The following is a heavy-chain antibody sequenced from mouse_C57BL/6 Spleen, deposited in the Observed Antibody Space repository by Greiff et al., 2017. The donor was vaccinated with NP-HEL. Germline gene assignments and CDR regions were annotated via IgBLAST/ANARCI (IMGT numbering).Heavy chain of an antibody. Sequence: EVQLQQSGPELVKPGASVKISCKASGYTFTDYYMNWVKQSHGKSLEWIGDINPNNGGTSYNQKFKGKATLTVDKSSSTAYMELRSLTSEDSAVYYCAKEPSIYYGNPYYAMDYWGQGTSVTVSS. D-gene: IGHD2-1*01. V-gene: IGHV1-26*01. CDR1: GYTFTDYY. J-gene: IGHJ4*01. CDR2: INPNNGGT. CDR3: AKEPSIYYGNPYYAMDY.